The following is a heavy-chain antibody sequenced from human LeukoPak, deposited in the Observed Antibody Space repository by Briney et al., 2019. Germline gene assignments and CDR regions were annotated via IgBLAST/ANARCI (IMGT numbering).Heavy chain of an antibody. V-gene: IGHV4-4*07. J-gene: IGHJ5*02. D-gene: IGHD3-9*01. CDR1: GGSISSYY. Sequence: SETLSLTCTVSGGSISSYYWSWIRQPAGKGLEWIGRIYTSGSTNYNPSLKSRVTMSVDTSKNQSSLKLSSVTAADTAVYYCAREKLLTGYYKRDWFDPWGQGTLVTVSS. CDR2: IYTSGST. CDR3: AREKLLTGYYKRDWFDP.